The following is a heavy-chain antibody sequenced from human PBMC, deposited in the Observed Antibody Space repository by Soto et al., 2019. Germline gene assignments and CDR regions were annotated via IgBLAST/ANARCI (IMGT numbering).Heavy chain of an antibody. D-gene: IGHD3-3*01. CDR3: ATTRSDFWSGTARWGVDV. CDR2: MNPKSGGT. V-gene: IGHV1-2*02. CDR1: GYTFSAYY. Sequence: GASVKVSCKASGYTFSAYYTHCVLQAPLHWRDGMGWMNPKSGGTYFAQKFQGRVTITADESTSTAYMELSSLRSEDTAVYYCATTRSDFWSGTARWGVDVWGQGTTVTVSS. J-gene: IGHJ6*02.